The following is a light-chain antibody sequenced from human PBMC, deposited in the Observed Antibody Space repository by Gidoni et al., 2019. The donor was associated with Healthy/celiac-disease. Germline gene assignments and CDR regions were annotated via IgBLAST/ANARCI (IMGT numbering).Light chain of an antibody. Sequence: DIQMTQSPSSLSASVGDRVTITCRASQSISSYLNWYQQKPGKAPKLMIYAASSLQSGVPSRFSGSGSGTDFTLTISSLQPEDFATYYCQQSYRTPRLTFXGXTKVEIK. CDR3: QQSYRTPRLT. CDR1: QSISSY. J-gene: IGKJ4*01. V-gene: IGKV1-39*01. CDR2: AAS.